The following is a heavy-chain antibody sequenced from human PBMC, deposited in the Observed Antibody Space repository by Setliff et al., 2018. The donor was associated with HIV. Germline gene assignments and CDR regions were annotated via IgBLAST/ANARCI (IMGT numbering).Heavy chain of an antibody. CDR3: ARPDDYSSRRGYYYYMDV. Sequence: ASVKVSCKASGYTFTDYYMHWVKQAPGKGPEWMGRVDPEDGKTIYAQKFQGRVTMTEDTSTYTAYMELSSLRSEDTAVYYCARPDDYSSRRGYYYYMDVWGKGTSVTVSS. J-gene: IGHJ6*03. CDR2: VDPEDGKT. D-gene: IGHD2-21*01. V-gene: IGHV1-69-2*01. CDR1: GYTFTDYY.